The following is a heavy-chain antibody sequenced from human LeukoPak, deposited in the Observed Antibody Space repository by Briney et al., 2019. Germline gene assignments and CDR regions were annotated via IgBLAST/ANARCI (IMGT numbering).Heavy chain of an antibody. J-gene: IGHJ4*02. CDR3: ARDGGWWRFDF. CDR1: GFTFSSYW. Sequence: GGSLRLSCEASGFTFSSYWMNWVRQAPGKGLEWVANIRQDGSEKRYVDSVKGRFSISRDNAKNSLYLQMSSLRAEDTAVYYCARDGGWWRFDFWGQGALVTVSS. D-gene: IGHD2-8*02. V-gene: IGHV3-7*03. CDR2: IRQDGSEK.